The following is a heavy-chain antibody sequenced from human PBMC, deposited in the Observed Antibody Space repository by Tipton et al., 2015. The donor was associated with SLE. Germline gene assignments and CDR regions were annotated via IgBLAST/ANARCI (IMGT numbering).Heavy chain of an antibody. CDR2: ISAYNDNT. CDR3: ARVVGSAYLGYFDY. D-gene: IGHD3-22*01. Sequence: QSGPEVKKPGASVKVSCKASGYAFYSYFMHWVRQAPGQGLEWMGWISAYNDNTDYAEKLQGRMTMTTDTSTNTAYMELKSLRSDDAAVYYCARVVGSAYLGYFDYWGQGTLVIVSS. CDR1: GYAFYSYF. V-gene: IGHV1-18*01. J-gene: IGHJ4*02.